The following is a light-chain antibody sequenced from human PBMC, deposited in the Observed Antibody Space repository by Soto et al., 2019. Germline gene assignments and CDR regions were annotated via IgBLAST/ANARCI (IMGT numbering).Light chain of an antibody. J-gene: IGKJ1*01. CDR3: QQYGSSGT. Sequence: DIPLTQSPSFLSASVGDIVTITCRASQGISSNLAWYQQKPGKAPKLLIYAASTLQSGVPSRFSGSGSGTDFTLTISRLEPEDFAVYYCQQYGSSGTFGQGTKVDI. V-gene: IGKV1-9*01. CDR2: AAS. CDR1: QGISSN.